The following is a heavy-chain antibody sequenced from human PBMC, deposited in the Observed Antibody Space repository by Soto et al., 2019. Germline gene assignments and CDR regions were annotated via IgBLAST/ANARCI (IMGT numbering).Heavy chain of an antibody. J-gene: IGHJ4*02. Sequence: SVKVSCKASGYTFSSYAMHWVRQAPGQRLEWMGWINAGYGNTKSSQKFQDRVTISRDTSASTAYMELTSLRSEDTAVYYCARDTGDGTFDFWGQGTLVTVST. D-gene: IGHD7-27*01. CDR3: ARDTGDGTFDF. CDR2: INAGYGNT. CDR1: GYTFSSYA. V-gene: IGHV1-3*01.